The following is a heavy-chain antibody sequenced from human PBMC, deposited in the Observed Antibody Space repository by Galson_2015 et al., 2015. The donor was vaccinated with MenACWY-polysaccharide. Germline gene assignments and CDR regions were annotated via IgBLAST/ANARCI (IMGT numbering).Heavy chain of an antibody. D-gene: IGHD4-23*01. Sequence: SLRLSCAASGLTFTGSGMHWVRRAPGKGLEWVAVVWSDGNNKYYADSVKGRFTISRDNSKNTLYLQMNSLRVEDTAVYYCARDRTVVQPIPDTSMDVWGQGTTVTVSS. CDR2: VWSDGNNK. CDR3: ARDRTVVQPIPDTSMDV. CDR1: GLTFTGSG. V-gene: IGHV3-33*01. J-gene: IGHJ6*02.